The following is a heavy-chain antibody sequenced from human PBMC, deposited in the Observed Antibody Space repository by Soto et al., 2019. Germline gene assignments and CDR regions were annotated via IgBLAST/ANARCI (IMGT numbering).Heavy chain of an antibody. J-gene: IGHJ6*03. D-gene: IGHD3-9*01. Sequence: GGSLRLSCAASGFTVSSNYMSWVRQAPGKGLEWVSVIYSGGSTYYADSVKGRFTISRDNSKNTLYLQMNSLSAEDTAVYYCARVRYDILTGYYHYYYYYMDVWGKGTTVTVSS. CDR2: IYSGGST. CDR1: GFTVSSNY. CDR3: ARVRYDILTGYYHYYYYYMDV. V-gene: IGHV3-66*01.